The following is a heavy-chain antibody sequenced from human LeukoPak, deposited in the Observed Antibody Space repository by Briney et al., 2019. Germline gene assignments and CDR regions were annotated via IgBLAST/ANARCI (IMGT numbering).Heavy chain of an antibody. V-gene: IGHV3-7*01. D-gene: IGHD3-22*01. J-gene: IGHJ4*02. Sequence: GSLRLSCAASGFTFSSYWMSWVRQAPGKGLEWVANIKQDGSEKYYVDSVKGRFTISRDNAKNSLYLQMNSLRAEDTAVYYCARVEWDYYDSSGYNDYWGQGTLVIVSS. CDR3: ARVEWDYYDSSGYNDY. CDR2: IKQDGSEK. CDR1: GFTFSSYW.